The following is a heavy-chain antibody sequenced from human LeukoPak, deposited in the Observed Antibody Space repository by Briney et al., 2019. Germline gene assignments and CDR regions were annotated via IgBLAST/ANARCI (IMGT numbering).Heavy chain of an antibody. D-gene: IGHD4-17*01. J-gene: IGHJ3*02. Sequence: SETLSLTCTVSGYSISSGYYWGWIRQPPGKGLEWIGSIYHSGSTYYNPSLKSRITISVDTSKNQFSLKLSSVTAADTAVYYCARSPDYGDYPDAFDIWGQGTMVTVSS. V-gene: IGHV4-38-2*02. CDR2: IYHSGST. CDR3: ARSPDYGDYPDAFDI. CDR1: GYSISSGYY.